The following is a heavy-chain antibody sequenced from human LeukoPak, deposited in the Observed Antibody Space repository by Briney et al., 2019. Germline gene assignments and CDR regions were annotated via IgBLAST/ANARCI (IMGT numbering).Heavy chain of an antibody. CDR1: GFTFSDYY. J-gene: IGHJ5*02. D-gene: IGHD4-17*01. CDR3: ARDQHGGYSWADNWFDP. V-gene: IGHV3-11*01. CDR2: ISSSGSTI. Sequence: GGSLRLSCAASGFTFSDYYMSWIRQAPGKGLEWVSYISSSGSTIYYADSVKGRFTISRDNAMNSLYLQMNSLRAEDTAVYYCARDQHGGYSWADNWFDPWGQGTLVTVSS.